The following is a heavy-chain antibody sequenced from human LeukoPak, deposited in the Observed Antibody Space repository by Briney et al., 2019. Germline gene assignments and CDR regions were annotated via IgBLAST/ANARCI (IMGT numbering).Heavy chain of an antibody. J-gene: IGHJ4*02. CDR1: GFTVSSNY. D-gene: IGHD1-26*01. CDR3: ARDYQAKKWELLSRRFSSPPEDY. Sequence: QPGGSLRLSCAASGFTVSSNYMSWVRQAPGKGLEWVSVIYSGGSTYYADSVKGRFTISRDNSKNTLYLQMNSLRAEDTAVYYCARDYQAKKWELLSRRFSSPPEDYWGQGTLVTVSS. V-gene: IGHV3-66*01. CDR2: IYSGGST.